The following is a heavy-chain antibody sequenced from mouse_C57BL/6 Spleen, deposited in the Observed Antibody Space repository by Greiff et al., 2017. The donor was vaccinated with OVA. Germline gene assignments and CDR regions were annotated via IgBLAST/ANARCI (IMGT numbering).Heavy chain of an antibody. CDR2: IDPSDSET. CDR3: ARSSNYDWYFDV. J-gene: IGHJ1*03. CDR1: GYTFTSYW. Sequence: QVQLQQSGAELVRPGSSVKLSCKASGYTFTSYWMHWVKQRPIQGLEWIGNIDPSDSETHYNQKFKDKATLTVDKSSSTAYMQLSSLTSEDSAVYYCARSSNYDWYFDVWGTGTTVTVSS. D-gene: IGHD2-5*01. V-gene: IGHV1-52*01.